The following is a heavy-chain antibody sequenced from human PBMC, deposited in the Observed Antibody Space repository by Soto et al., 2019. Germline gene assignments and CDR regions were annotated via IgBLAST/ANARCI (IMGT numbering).Heavy chain of an antibody. V-gene: IGHV5-10-1*01. CDR2: IDPSDSYT. D-gene: IGHD2-2*01. Sequence: PGESLKISCKGSGYSFTSYWISWVRQMPGKGLEWMGRIDPSDSYTNYSPSFQGHVTISADKSISTAYLQWSSLKASDTAMYYCARPPSYCISTSCYNWFDPWGQGTLVTVSS. CDR3: ARPPSYCISTSCYNWFDP. J-gene: IGHJ5*02. CDR1: GYSFTSYW.